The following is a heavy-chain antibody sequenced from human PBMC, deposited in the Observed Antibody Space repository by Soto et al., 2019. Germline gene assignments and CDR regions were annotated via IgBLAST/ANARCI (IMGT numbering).Heavy chain of an antibody. CDR1: GFTFSSYG. CDR2: IWYDGSNK. V-gene: IGHV3-33*01. Sequence: ESGGGVVQPGRSLRLSCAASGFTFSSYGMHWVRQAPGKGLEWVAVIWYDGSNKYYADSVKGRFTISRDNSKNTLYLQMNSLRAEDTAVYYCARSGGYDFHGDYVGAFDIWGQGTMVTVSS. D-gene: IGHD4-17*01. J-gene: IGHJ3*02. CDR3: ARSGGYDFHGDYVGAFDI.